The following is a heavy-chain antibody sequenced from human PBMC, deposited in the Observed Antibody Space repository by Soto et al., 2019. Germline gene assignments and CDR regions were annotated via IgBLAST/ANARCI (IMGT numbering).Heavy chain of an antibody. CDR1: GFTFSSYS. Sequence: GGSLRLSCAASGFTFSSYSMYWVRQAPGKGLEWVSYISSSSSTIYYADSVKGRFTISRDNAKNSLYLQMNSLRDEDTAVYYCARLTYYYDSSGYGLYYYYGMDVWGQGTTVTVSS. V-gene: IGHV3-48*02. D-gene: IGHD3-22*01. J-gene: IGHJ6*02. CDR2: ISSSSSTI. CDR3: ARLTYYYDSSGYGLYYYYGMDV.